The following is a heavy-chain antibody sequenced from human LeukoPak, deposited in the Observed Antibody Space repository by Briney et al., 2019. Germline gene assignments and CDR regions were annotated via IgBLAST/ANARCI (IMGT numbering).Heavy chain of an antibody. CDR1: GFTFSSYA. CDR2: ISGDGVST. D-gene: IGHD6-13*01. Sequence: GGSLRLSCAASGFTFSSYAMSWVRQAPGKGLEWVSGISGDGVSTYYADSVKGRFTVTRDKSKNMPFLQMNSLRAEDTAVYYCAKDAQASSSWSEFFDYWGQGTLVTVSS. V-gene: IGHV3-23*01. CDR3: AKDAQASSSWSEFFDY. J-gene: IGHJ4*02.